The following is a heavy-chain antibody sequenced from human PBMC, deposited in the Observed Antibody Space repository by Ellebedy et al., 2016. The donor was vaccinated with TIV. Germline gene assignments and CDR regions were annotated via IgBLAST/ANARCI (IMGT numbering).Heavy chain of an antibody. CDR2: ISGSGGST. CDR3: AKGGGYYGGTYFDY. CDR1: GFTFSSYA. D-gene: IGHD4-23*01. J-gene: IGHJ4*02. V-gene: IGHV3-23*01. Sequence: GESLKISXAASGFTFSSYAMSWVRQAPGKGLEWVSAISGSGGSTYYADSVKGRFTISRDNSKNTLYLQMNSLRAEDTAVYYCAKGGGYYGGTYFDYWGQGTLVTVSS.